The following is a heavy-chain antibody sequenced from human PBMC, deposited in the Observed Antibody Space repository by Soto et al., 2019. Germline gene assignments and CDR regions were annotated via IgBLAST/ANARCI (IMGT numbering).Heavy chain of an antibody. CDR2: ISGSGGST. D-gene: IGHD3-10*01. V-gene: IGHV3-23*01. Sequence: GSLRLSCAASGFTFSSYAMSWVRQAPGKGLEWVSAISGSGGSTYYADSVKGRFTISRDNSKNTLYLQMNSLRAEDTAVYYCAKGGWFGELLYFLAFDIWGQGTMVTVSS. J-gene: IGHJ3*02. CDR3: AKGGWFGELLYFLAFDI. CDR1: GFTFSSYA.